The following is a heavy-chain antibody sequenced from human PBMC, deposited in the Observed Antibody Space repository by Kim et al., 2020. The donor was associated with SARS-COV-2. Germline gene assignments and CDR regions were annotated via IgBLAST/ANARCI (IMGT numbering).Heavy chain of an antibody. Sequence: SETLSLTCAVSGGSISSSNWWSWVRQPPGKGLEWIGEISHSGSTNYNPSLKSRVTISVDKSKNQFSLKLSSVTAADTAVYYCKLTGTHYYYGMDVWGQGTTVTVSS. CDR1: GGSISSSNW. J-gene: IGHJ6*02. CDR2: ISHSGST. V-gene: IGHV4-4*02. D-gene: IGHD1-20*01. CDR3: KLTGTHYYYGMDV.